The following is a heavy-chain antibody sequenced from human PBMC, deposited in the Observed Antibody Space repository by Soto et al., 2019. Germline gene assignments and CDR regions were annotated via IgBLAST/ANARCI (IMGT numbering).Heavy chain of an antibody. CDR3: ARHNSSWEPYYYYYMDV. J-gene: IGHJ6*03. D-gene: IGHD6-13*01. V-gene: IGHV4-39*01. CDR2: IYYSGST. Sequence: SETLSLTCTVSGGSISSSSYYWGWIRQPPGKGLEWIGSIYYSGSTYYNPSLKSRVTISVDTSKNQFSLKLSSVTAADTALYYCARHNSSWEPYYYYYMDVWGKGTTVTVSS. CDR1: GGSISSSSYY.